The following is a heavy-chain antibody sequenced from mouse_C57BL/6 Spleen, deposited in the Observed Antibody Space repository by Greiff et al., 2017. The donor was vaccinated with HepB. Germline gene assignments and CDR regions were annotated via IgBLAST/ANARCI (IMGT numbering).Heavy chain of an antibody. Sequence: EVKLVESGGGLVQPGGSLSLSCAASGFTFTDYYMSWVRQPPGKALEWLGFIRNKANGYTTEYSASVKGRFTISRDNSQSILYLQMNALGAEDSATYYCARSSLLRYQFAYWGQRTLVTVSA. CDR2: IRNKANGYTT. CDR3: ARSSLLRYQFAY. J-gene: IGHJ3*01. CDR1: GFTFTDYY. V-gene: IGHV7-3*01. D-gene: IGHD1-1*01.